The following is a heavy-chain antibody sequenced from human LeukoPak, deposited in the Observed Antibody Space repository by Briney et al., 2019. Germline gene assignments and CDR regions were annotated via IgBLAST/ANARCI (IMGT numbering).Heavy chain of an antibody. CDR3: VRGVGVSRFNYFDP. Sequence: GGSLRLSCTASGFTFRSYGMHWVRQAPGKGLEWVAVISYDGSNKYYADSVKGRFTISRDNSKNTLYLQMNSLRAEDTAVYYCVRGVGVSRFNYFDPWGQGTLVIVSS. CDR2: ISYDGSNK. V-gene: IGHV3-30*03. D-gene: IGHD6-13*01. CDR1: GFTFRSYG. J-gene: IGHJ5*02.